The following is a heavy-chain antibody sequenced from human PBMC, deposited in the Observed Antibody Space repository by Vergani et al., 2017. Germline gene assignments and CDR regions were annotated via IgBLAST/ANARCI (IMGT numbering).Heavy chain of an antibody. CDR1: GYSFTSYW. Sequence: VQLVQSGAEVKKPGESLKISCKGSGYSFTSYWIGWVRQMPGKGLEWMGIIYPGDSDTRYSPSFQGQVTSSADKYISTAYLQWSSLKAPDTAMYYCARLGDTAKYYYYYGMDVWGQGTTVTVSS. CDR2: IYPGDSDT. D-gene: IGHD5-18*01. CDR3: ARLGDTAKYYYYYGMDV. V-gene: IGHV5-51*01. J-gene: IGHJ6*02.